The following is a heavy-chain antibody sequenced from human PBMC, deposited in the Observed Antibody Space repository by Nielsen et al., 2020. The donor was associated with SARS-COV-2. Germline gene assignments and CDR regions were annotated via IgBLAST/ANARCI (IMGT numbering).Heavy chain of an antibody. CDR3: AGDGGGCYDIREGLDY. CDR1: GFTFSSYG. Sequence: GGSLRLSCAASGFTFSSYGMHWVRQAPGKGLEWVAVIWYDGSNKYYADSVKGRFTISRDNSRNTLYLQMNSLRAEDTAIYYCAGDGGGCYDIREGLDYWGQGTQVTVSS. D-gene: IGHD3-22*01. V-gene: IGHV3-33*01. CDR2: IWYDGSNK. J-gene: IGHJ4*02.